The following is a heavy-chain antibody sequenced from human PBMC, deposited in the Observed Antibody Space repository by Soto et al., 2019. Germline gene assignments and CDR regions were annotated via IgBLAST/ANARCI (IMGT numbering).Heavy chain of an antibody. V-gene: IGHV4-39*01. Sequence: SETLSLTCTVSGGSITSSSYYWGWIRQPPGKGLEWIGSIYDTGNTHYNPSLKSRVTISVDTSKNQFSLKLSSVTAADTSVYYCARRGAVAVFEYWGQGTLVTVSS. J-gene: IGHJ4*02. CDR2: IYDTGNT. CDR3: ARRGAVAVFEY. D-gene: IGHD6-19*01. CDR1: GGSITSSSYY.